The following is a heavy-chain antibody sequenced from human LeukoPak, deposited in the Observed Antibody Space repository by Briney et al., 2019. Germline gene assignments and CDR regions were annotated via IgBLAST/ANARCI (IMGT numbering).Heavy chain of an antibody. D-gene: IGHD2-8*01. J-gene: IGHJ4*02. V-gene: IGHV4-34*01. Sequence: SETLSLTCAVYGGSFSGYYWTWIRQPPGKGLEWIGEINHSGSTNYNPSLKSRVTISVDTSKNQHSLKLSSVTAADTAVYYCARGRVLQGPLGYWGQGALVTVSS. CDR1: GGSFSGYY. CDR2: INHSGST. CDR3: ARGRVLQGPLGY.